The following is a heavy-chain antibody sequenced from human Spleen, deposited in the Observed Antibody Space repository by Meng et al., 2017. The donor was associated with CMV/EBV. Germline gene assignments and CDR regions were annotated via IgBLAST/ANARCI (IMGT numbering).Heavy chain of an antibody. J-gene: IGHJ6*02. CDR1: GFTFSNYG. D-gene: IGHD3/OR15-3a*01. Sequence: GESLKISCAAFGFTFSNYGMHWVRRAPGKGLEWLAFIRYDGSNTYYADSVKGRFTISRDNSKNTLYLQMDSLRAEDTAIHYCAKDRDDFWTGYHYYGVDVWGQGTTVTVSS. CDR3: AKDRDDFWTGYHYYGVDV. CDR2: IRYDGSNT. V-gene: IGHV3-30*02.